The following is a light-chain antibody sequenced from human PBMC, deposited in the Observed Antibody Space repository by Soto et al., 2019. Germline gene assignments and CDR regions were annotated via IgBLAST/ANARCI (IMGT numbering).Light chain of an antibody. Sequence: EIVMTQSPATPSVSQGERATLSCRASQSVSSNLAWYQQKPGQAPRLLIYGASTRATGIPARFSGSGSGTEFTLTISSLQSEDFAVYYCQQYNNWPPLTFGGGTKVDIK. CDR1: QSVSSN. CDR2: GAS. V-gene: IGKV3-15*01. J-gene: IGKJ4*01. CDR3: QQYNNWPPLT.